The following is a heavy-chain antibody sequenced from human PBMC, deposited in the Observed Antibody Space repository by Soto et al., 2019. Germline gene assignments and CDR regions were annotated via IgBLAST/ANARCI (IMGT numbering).Heavy chain of an antibody. Sequence: QLQLQESGSGLVKPSQTLSLTCAVSGGSISSGAYSWSWIRQPPGKGLEWIGYILHRGSTYYNPSLKSRVTISVDRSKNQFSLKLSSVTAADTAVYYCATPRGDLYFDPWGQGTLVTVSS. CDR3: ATPRGDLYFDP. J-gene: IGHJ5*02. CDR1: GGSISSGAYS. D-gene: IGHD2-21*01. CDR2: ILHRGST. V-gene: IGHV4-30-2*01.